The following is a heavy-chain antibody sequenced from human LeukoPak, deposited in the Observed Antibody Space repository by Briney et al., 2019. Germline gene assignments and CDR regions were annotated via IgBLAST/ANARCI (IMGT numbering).Heavy chain of an antibody. CDR1: GFTFSSYG. V-gene: IGHV3-30*03. D-gene: IGHD3-10*01. Sequence: GGSLRLSCAASGFTFSSYGMHWVRQAPGKGLEWVAVISYDGSNKYYADSVKGRFTISRDNSKNTLHLQMNSLRAEDTAVCYXXXXXXXXXXLWFGELFSPDFDYWGQGTLVTVSS. CDR3: XXXXXXXXXLWFGELFSPDFDY. J-gene: IGHJ4*02. CDR2: ISYDGSNK.